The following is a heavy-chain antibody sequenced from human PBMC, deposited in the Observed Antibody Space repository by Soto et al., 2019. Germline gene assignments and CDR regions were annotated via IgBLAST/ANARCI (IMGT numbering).Heavy chain of an antibody. CDR1: GYTLTIYS. D-gene: IGHD6-19*01. Sequence: QVLLLQSGSQMKKPGDSVKVSCKASGYTLTIYSIHWLRQAPGQRLEWMGWVDPNNGNTRYSHTLSGRVSLTWATSAATAFMELHSLRPEDTSVYYCARDALAVAGSFYDYWGQGALVTVSS. V-gene: IGHV1-3*01. CDR2: VDPNNGNT. CDR3: ARDALAVAGSFYDY. J-gene: IGHJ4*02.